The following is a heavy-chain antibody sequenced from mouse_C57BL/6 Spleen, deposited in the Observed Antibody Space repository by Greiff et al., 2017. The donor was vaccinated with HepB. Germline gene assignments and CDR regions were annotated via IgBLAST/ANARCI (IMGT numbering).Heavy chain of an antibody. D-gene: IGHD2-2*01. CDR3: ARDGYDGTGNS. CDR1: GYTFTDYY. Sequence: QVQLQQSGAELVRPGASVKLSCKASGYTFTDYYINWVKQRPGQGLEWIARIYPGSGNTYYNEKFKGKATLTAEKSSSTAYMQLSSLTSEDSAVYICARDGYDGTGNSWGQGTPLTVPS. V-gene: IGHV1-76*01. CDR2: IYPGSGNT. J-gene: IGHJ2*01.